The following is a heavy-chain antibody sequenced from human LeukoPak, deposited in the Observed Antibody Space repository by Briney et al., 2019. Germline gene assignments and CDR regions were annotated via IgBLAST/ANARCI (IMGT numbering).Heavy chain of an antibody. CDR3: ARKSFHTSSYDY. D-gene: IGHD2-2*01. J-gene: IGHJ4*02. CDR1: GGSISSYY. Sequence: SETLSLTCTVSGGSISSYYWGWIRQPPGKGLEWIGYIYYSGSTNYNPSLKSRVTISLDTSKNQFSLNLSSVTAADTAVYYCARKSFHTSSYDYWGQGTLVTVSS. CDR2: IYYSGST. V-gene: IGHV4-59*01.